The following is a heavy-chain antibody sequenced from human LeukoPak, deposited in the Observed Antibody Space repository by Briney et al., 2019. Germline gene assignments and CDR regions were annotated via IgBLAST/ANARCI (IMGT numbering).Heavy chain of an antibody. CDR1: GGFIMYYY. D-gene: IGHD2-15*01. V-gene: IGHV4-59*13. CDR2: IYYNGST. CDR3: ARKGGLFDY. Sequence: SETLSLTCTVCGGFIMYYYWSWIRQSREEVLEWIGYIYYNGSTNYNPSLKSRVSISVDTSKNQCSLKVTSVTAADTAVYYCARKGGLFDYWGQGTLVTVSS. J-gene: IGHJ4*02.